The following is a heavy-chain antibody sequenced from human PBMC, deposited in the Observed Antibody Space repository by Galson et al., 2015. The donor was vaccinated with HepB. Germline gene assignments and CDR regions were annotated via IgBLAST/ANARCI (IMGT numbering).Heavy chain of an antibody. D-gene: IGHD3-3*01. Sequence: SETLSLTCTVSGGSISSYYWSWIRQPPGKGLEWIGYIYYSGSTNYNPSLKSRVTISVDTSKNQFSLKLSSVTAADTAVYYCARRSTIFGVVPGLVDIWGQGTMVTVSS. V-gene: IGHV4-59*08. CDR3: ARRSTIFGVVPGLVDI. CDR2: IYYSGST. CDR1: GGSISSYY. J-gene: IGHJ3*02.